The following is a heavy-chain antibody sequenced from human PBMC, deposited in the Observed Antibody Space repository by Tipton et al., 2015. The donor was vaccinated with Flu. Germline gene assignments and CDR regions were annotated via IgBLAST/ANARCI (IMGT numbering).Heavy chain of an antibody. CDR2: IRQDGKEK. CDR1: GFTFNSYW. J-gene: IGHJ2*01. V-gene: IGHV3-7*01. CDR3: ARRYFDL. Sequence: GSLRLSCAASGFTFNSYWMQWVRQAPGKGLEWVANIRQDGKEKYYVDSVKGRFTISRDNAKNSLYLEMNNLRAEDTAVYYCARRYFDLWGRGTLVTVSS.